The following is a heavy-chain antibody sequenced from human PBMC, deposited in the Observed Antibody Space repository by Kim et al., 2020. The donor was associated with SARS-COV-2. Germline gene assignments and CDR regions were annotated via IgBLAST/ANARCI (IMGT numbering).Heavy chain of an antibody. CDR3: ARDFNGYYGSGSYGLRFDY. J-gene: IGHJ4*02. Sequence: KFQVRVTITRDTSASTAYMELSSLRSEDTAVYYCARDFNGYYGSGSYGLRFDYWGQGTLVTVSS. D-gene: IGHD3-10*01. V-gene: IGHV1-3*01.